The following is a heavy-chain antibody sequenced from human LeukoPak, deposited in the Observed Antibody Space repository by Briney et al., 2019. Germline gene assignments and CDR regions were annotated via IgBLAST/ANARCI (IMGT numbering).Heavy chain of an antibody. V-gene: IGHV4-30-4*08. CDR2: IYYSGST. CDR1: GGSISGGDYY. J-gene: IGHJ5*02. Sequence: PSETLSLTCTVSGGSISGGDYYWSWIRQPPGKGLEWIGHIYYSGSTYYNPSLKSRVTISVDTSKNQFSLKLSSVTAADTAVYYCARDLGYCSSTRCYTPNWFDPWGQGTPVTVSS. D-gene: IGHD2-2*02. CDR3: ARDLGYCSSTRCYTPNWFDP.